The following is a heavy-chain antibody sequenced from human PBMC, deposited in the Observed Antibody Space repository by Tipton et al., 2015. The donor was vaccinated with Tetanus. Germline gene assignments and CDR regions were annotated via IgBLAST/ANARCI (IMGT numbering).Heavy chain of an antibody. D-gene: IGHD5-12*01. J-gene: IGHJ4*02. V-gene: IGHV3-11*01. Sequence: ALRLSCAASGFIFSDYYMSWIRQAPGKGLEWVSYIRSRGDTIHYADSVKGRFTISRDNAKNLVFLQMNSLRAEDTAVYYCARATGGYRGYDYVDFWGQGTLVAVSS. CDR2: IRSRGDTI. CDR3: ARATGGYRGYDYVDF. CDR1: GFIFSDYY.